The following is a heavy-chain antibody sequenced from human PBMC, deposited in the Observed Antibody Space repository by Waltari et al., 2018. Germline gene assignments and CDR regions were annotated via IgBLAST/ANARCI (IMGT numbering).Heavy chain of an antibody. CDR3: AKLSTVTTIFDL. Sequence: QVQLVESGGGVVQPGGSLRLSCAASGFTFSSYGMHWVRQAPGKGLEWVAFIRYDGSNKYYADSVKGRFTISRDNSKNTLYLQMNSLRAEDTAVYYCAKLSTVTTIFDLWGRGTLVTVSS. V-gene: IGHV3-30*02. CDR2: IRYDGSNK. D-gene: IGHD4-17*01. J-gene: IGHJ2*01. CDR1: GFTFSSYG.